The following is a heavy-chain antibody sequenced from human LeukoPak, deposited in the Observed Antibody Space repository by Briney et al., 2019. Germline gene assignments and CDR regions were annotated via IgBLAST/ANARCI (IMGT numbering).Heavy chain of an antibody. V-gene: IGHV4-30-4*01. J-gene: IGHJ5*02. CDR3: ARPYYYDSRIDP. CDR2: MYYSGST. CDR1: GGSISSGDYY. D-gene: IGHD3-22*01. Sequence: SETQSLTYTVSGGSISSGDYYWSWIRQPPGKGLEWIAYMYYSGSTYYNPSLKSRVTMSADTSKNQLSLELSSVTAADTAVYYCARPYYYDSRIDPWGQGILVTVSS.